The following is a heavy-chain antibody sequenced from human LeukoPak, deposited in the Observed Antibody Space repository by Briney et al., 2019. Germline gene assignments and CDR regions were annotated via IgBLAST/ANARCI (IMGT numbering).Heavy chain of an antibody. Sequence: GASVKVSCKASGGTFSSYAISWVQQAPGQGLEWMGGIIPIFGTANYAQKFQGRVTITADKSTSTAYMELSSLRSEDTAVYYCARPPLRGSNGAFDIWGQGTMVTVSS. CDR3: ARPPLRGSNGAFDI. CDR1: GGTFSSYA. V-gene: IGHV1-69*06. CDR2: IIPIFGTA. J-gene: IGHJ3*02. D-gene: IGHD3-16*01.